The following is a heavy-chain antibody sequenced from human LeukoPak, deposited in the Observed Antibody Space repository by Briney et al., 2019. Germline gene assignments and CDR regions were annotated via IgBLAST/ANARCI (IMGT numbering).Heavy chain of an antibody. J-gene: IGHJ4*02. D-gene: IGHD4-17*01. CDR2: ISGLDGTT. Sequence: SGGSLRLSCAASGFTLGIYAMSWVRQAPGKGLEWVSSISGLDGTTFYADSVKGRFTISRDNSKNTLYLQMNSLRADDTAVYYCAKGRAKATVTTGDHWGQGTLATVSS. V-gene: IGHV3-23*01. CDR1: GFTLGIYA. CDR3: AKGRAKATVTTGDH.